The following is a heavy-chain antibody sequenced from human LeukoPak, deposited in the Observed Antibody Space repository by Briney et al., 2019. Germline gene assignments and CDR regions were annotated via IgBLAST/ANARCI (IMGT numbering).Heavy chain of an antibody. CDR1: GYTFTSCY. J-gene: IGHJ4*02. CDR3: ARDEGSYSGSLLN. CDR2: INPSGGSP. D-gene: IGHD1-26*01. V-gene: IGHV1-46*01. Sequence: ASVKVSCKTSGYTFTSCYMHWVRQAPGQGLEWMGIINPSGGSPSYAQKFQGRVTMTRDTSTSTIYMELSSLRSEDTAVYYCARDEGSYSGSLLNWGQGTLVTVSS.